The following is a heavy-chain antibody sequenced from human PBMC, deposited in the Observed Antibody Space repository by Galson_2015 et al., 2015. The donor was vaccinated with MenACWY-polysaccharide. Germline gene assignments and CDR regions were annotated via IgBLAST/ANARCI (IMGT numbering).Heavy chain of an antibody. CDR3: ARVHTYCTSSSCHDY. J-gene: IGHJ4*02. CDR2: TNAGNGAT. D-gene: IGHD2-2*01. V-gene: IGHV1-3*01. Sequence: SVKVSCKASGFTFSDFAIQWVRQAPGQGLEWMGWTNAGNGATKYSLKFQGRVTITRDTSASTAYMELSSLRSEDTATYYCARVHTYCTSSSCHDYWGQGTLVTVSS. CDR1: GFTFSDFA.